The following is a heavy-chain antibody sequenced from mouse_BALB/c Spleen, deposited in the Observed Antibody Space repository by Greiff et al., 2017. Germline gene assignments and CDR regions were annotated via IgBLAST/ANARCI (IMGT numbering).Heavy chain of an antibody. CDR3: ARTGYGKGFDY. J-gene: IGHJ2*01. D-gene: IGHD1-1*01. CDR1: GFTFSSYA. V-gene: IGHV5-6-5*01. CDR2: ISSGGST. Sequence: EVKLEESGGGLVKPGGSLKLSCAASGFTFSSYAMSWVRQTPEKRLEWVASISSGGSTYYPDSVKGRFTISRDNARNILYLQMSSLRSEDTAMYYCARTGYGKGFDYWGQGTTLTVSS.